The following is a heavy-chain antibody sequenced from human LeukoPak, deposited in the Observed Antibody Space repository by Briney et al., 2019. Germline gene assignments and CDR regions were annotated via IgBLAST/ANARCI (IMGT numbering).Heavy chain of an antibody. CDR1: GFTFSSYS. CDR2: ISSSSSYI. J-gene: IGHJ6*02. V-gene: IGHV3-21*01. Sequence: GGSLRLSCAASGFTFSSYSMNWVRQAPGKGLEWDSSISSSSSYIYYADSVKGRFTISRDNAKNSLYLQMNSLRAEDTAVYYCARRGVAYYDILTGLYYGMDVWGQGTTVTVSS. CDR3: ARRGVAYYDILTGLYYGMDV. D-gene: IGHD3-9*01.